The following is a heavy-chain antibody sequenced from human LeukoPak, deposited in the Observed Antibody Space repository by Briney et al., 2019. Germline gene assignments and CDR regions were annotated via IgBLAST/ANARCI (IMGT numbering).Heavy chain of an antibody. CDR1: GFTVSSNF. D-gene: IGHD3-22*01. Sequence: PGGSLRLSCVASGFTVSSNFMSWVRQAPGKGLEWVSVIYSGGSTYFADSVKGRFTISRDNPKNTVYLQMNSLRAEDTAVYYCARERVRDYYDSSGYLDYWGQETLVTVSS. J-gene: IGHJ4*02. CDR3: ARERVRDYYDSSGYLDY. V-gene: IGHV3-53*01. CDR2: IYSGGST.